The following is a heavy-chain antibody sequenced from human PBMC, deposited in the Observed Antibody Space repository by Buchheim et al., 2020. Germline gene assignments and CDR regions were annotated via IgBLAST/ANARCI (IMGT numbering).Heavy chain of an antibody. Sequence: EVQLEESGGGLVQPGGSLRLSCAASGFTFSSYWMSWVRQAPGKGLEWVANINHDGRESYYVDSVRGRFTISRDNTKNSLYLQMNSLRVEDTAVYYCGRVGGASRGWDWWGQGTL. D-gene: IGHD6-19*01. V-gene: IGHV3-7*01. CDR1: GFTFSSYW. J-gene: IGHJ4*02. CDR2: INHDGRES. CDR3: GRVGGASRGWDW.